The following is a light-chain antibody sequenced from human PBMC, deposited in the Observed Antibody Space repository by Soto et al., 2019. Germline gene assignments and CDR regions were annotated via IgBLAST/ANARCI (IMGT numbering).Light chain of an antibody. Sequence: EVMMTQSPATLSVSPGERATLSCRASQSVGNNIAWYQQKPGQAPRLLIYYASTRATGIPDRFSGSGSGTEFSLTISSLQSDDFALYYCQQYNYWPPITFGQGTRLEIK. CDR1: QSVGNN. J-gene: IGKJ5*01. CDR2: YAS. CDR3: QQYNYWPPIT. V-gene: IGKV3-15*01.